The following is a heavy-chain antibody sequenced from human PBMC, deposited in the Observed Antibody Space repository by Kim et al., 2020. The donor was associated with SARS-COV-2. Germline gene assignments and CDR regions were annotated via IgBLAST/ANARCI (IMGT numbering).Heavy chain of an antibody. J-gene: IGHJ6*02. Sequence: SETLSLTCAVFGGSLSGYHWTWIRQSPGKGLEWIGEINHSGGTNCIPSLKSRVTMSLDTSKNQFSLKLRSVTAADTAVYYCARGRAVVGPSPILGLGPYYDYYAMDVWGQGTPVTVSS. CDR1: GGSLSGYH. D-gene: IGHD1-26*01. CDR2: INHSGGT. V-gene: IGHV4-34*01. CDR3: ARGRAVVGPSPILGLGPYYDYYAMDV.